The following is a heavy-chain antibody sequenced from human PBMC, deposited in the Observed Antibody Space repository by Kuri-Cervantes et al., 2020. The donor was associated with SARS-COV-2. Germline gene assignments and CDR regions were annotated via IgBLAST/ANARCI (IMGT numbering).Heavy chain of an antibody. CDR1: GYTFTSYD. CDR3: AREGITMVRGVTFDY. D-gene: IGHD3-10*01. J-gene: IGHJ4*02. V-gene: IGHV1-2*02. Sequence: ASVKVSCKASGYTFTSYDINWVRQAPGQGLEWMGWINPNSGGTNYAQKFQGRVTMTRDTSISTAYMELSRLRSDDTAVYYCAREGITMVRGVTFDYWGQGTLVTVSS. CDR2: INPNSGGT.